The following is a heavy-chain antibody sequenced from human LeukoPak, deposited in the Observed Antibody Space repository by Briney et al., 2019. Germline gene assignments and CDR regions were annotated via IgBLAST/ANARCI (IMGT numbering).Heavy chain of an antibody. CDR2: IYHDGKS. CDR1: GGSVRSYY. J-gene: IGHJ4*02. V-gene: IGHV4-4*07. Sequence: SETLSLTCTVSGGSVRSYYWTWLRQSAGKGLEWIGRIYHDGKSDSSLSLKSRVIMSIDTSKNQFSLNLHSVTAADTAVYYCARDLGTGSYYPFEFWGQGTLVTVSS. CDR3: ARDLGTGSYYPFEF. D-gene: IGHD1-26*01.